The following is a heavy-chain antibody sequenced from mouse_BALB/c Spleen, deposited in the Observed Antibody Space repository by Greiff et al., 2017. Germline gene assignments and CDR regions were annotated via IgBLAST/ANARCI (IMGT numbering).Heavy chain of an antibody. J-gene: IGHJ3*01. CDR2: INPSNGRT. CDR3: AREGLGQAY. V-gene: IGHV1S81*02. Sequence: QVQLQQPGAELVKPGASVKLSCKASGYTFTSYWMHWVKQRPGQGLEWIGEINPSNGRTNYNEKFKSKATLTVDKSSSTAYMQLSSLTSEDSAVYCCAREGLGQAYWGQGTLVTVSA. CDR1: GYTFTSYW. D-gene: IGHD3-3*01.